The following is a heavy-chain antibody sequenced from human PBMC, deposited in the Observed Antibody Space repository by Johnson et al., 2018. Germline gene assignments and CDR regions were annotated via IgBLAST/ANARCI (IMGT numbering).Heavy chain of an antibody. CDR1: GFTFSKFG. V-gene: IGHV3-30*18. CDR3: AKDRGRTLVTTRYYVMDV. D-gene: IGHD4-11*01. CDR2: ISYDGSNK. J-gene: IGHJ6*02. Sequence: QVQLVESGGGVVQPGRSLRPSCAASGFTFSKFGIHWVRQAPGKGLEGVALISYDGSNKSYADFVKGRFTISRENSKNTLYLQMNNLRNEHTPLYYRAKDRGRTLVTTRYYVMDVWGQGTTVSVSS.